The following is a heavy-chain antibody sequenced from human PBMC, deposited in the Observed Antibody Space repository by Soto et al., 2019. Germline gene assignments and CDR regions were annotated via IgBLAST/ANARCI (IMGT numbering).Heavy chain of an antibody. CDR2: ISSNSAYI. J-gene: IGHJ5*02. V-gene: IGHV3-21*01. Sequence: PWGSLRLSCAASGFTVSSYAMNWVRQAPGKGLEWVSTISSNSAYIYYTDALRGRFTISRDNAKNSLHLQMNSLRAEDTAVYYCTRDASRDSSARGWFDPWGPGTLVTAPQ. CDR3: TRDASRDSSARGWFDP. D-gene: IGHD6-13*01. CDR1: GFTVSSYA.